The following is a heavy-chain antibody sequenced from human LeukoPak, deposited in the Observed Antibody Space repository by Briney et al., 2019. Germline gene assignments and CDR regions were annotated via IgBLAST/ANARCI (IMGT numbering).Heavy chain of an antibody. CDR1: CGFISCCF. J-gene: IGHJ3*02. CDR3: ARHDYGHHLRAFDI. CDR2: ISDGWDT. V-gene: IGHV4-59*01. Sequence: ETLSLSCSVACGFISCCFGSWIRLPAGGVVEWGGYISDGWDTNYNPSLKSRVDISVATSKNHVSLKLRSVSVADTPVSYWARHDYGHHLRAFDIWGPGTMVTVSS. D-gene: IGHD4-17*01.